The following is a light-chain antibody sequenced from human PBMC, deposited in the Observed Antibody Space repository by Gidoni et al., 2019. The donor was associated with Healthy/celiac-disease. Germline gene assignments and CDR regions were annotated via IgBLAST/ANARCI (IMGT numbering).Light chain of an antibody. CDR2: ENN. V-gene: IGLV1-51*02. J-gene: IGLJ3*02. CDR1: SSNIGNNY. CDR3: GTWDSSLSAGV. Sequence: QSVLTQPPPVSAAPGQKVTISCSGSSSNIGNNYVPWYQQLPGTAPKLLIDENNERPSGIPDRFSGSKSGTSATLGITGLQTGDEADYYCGTWDSSLSAGVFGGGTKLTVL.